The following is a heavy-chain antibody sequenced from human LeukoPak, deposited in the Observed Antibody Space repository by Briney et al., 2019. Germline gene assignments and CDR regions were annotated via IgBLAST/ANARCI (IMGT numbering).Heavy chain of an antibody. V-gene: IGHV3-21*01. CDR1: GFTFSSYG. D-gene: IGHD2/OR15-2a*01. J-gene: IGHJ4*02. Sequence: SGRSLRLSCEASGFTFSSYGMHWVRQAPGKGLEWVSSISSSSSYIYYADSVKGRFTISRDNAKNSLYLQMNSLRAEDTAVYYCARELSDVSSPYDYWGQGTLVTVSS. CDR2: ISSSSSYI. CDR3: ARELSDVSSPYDY.